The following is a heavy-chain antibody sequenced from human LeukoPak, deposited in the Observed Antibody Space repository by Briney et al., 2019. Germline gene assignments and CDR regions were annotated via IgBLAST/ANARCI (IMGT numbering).Heavy chain of an antibody. CDR2: INYSGST. V-gene: IGHV4-59*08. D-gene: IGHD4-23*01. J-gene: IGHJ4*02. CDR3: ARHTVVQGRWPDY. Sequence: KPSEPLSLTCTVSGGPISSYYWSWLRQPPGKGLECIGYINYSGSTNYSPSLKSRVAISVDTSNNQCSLKLSSVTAADTAVYYCARHTVVQGRWPDYWGQGALVTVSS. CDR1: GGPISSYY.